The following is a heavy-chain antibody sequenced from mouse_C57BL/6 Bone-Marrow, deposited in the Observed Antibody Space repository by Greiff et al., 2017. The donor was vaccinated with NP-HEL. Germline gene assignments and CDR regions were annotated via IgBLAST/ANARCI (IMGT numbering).Heavy chain of an antibody. CDR2: ISDGGSYT. CDR1: GFTFSSYA. CDR3: ARGIGYYGSSYDFDY. D-gene: IGHD1-1*01. V-gene: IGHV5-4*03. J-gene: IGHJ2*01. Sequence: EVKLVESGGGLVKPGGSLKLSCAASGFTFSSYAMSWVRQTPEKRLEWVATISDGGSYTYYPDNVKGRFTISRDNAKNNLYLQMSHLKSEDTAMYYCARGIGYYGSSYDFDYWGQGTTLTVSS.